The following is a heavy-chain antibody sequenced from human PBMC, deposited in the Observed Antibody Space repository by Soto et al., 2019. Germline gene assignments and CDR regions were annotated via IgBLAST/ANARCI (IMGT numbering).Heavy chain of an antibody. V-gene: IGHV2-5*01. Sequence: SGPTLVNPTQTLTLTCSLSGISLSTSGVGVGWIRQPPGKALEWLALIYWNDDEHYSPSLKGGLTISKDTSKNQAVLTMTNMDSVDTATYYCARGIAALPVFAFDVWGQGTMVTVSS. CDR2: IYWNDDE. D-gene: IGHD6-6*01. CDR3: ARGIAALPVFAFDV. J-gene: IGHJ3*01. CDR1: GISLSTSGVG.